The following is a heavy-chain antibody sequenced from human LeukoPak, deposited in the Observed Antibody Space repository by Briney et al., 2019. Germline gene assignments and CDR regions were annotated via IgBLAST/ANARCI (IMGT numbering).Heavy chain of an antibody. D-gene: IGHD2-2*03. CDR3: ARDGYCSSTSCYASFYYYYYGMDV. V-gene: IGHV3-21*01. J-gene: IGHJ6*04. CDR1: GFTFSSYS. CDR2: ISSSSYI. Sequence: PGGSLRLSCAASGFTFSSYSMNWLRQAPGKGLEWVSSISSSSYIYYADSVKGRFTISRDNAKNSLYLQMNSLRAEDTAVYYCARDGYCSSTSCYASFYYYYYGMDVWGKGTTVTVSS.